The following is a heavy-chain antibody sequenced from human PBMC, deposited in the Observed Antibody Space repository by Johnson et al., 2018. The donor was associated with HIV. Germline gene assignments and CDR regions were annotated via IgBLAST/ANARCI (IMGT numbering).Heavy chain of an antibody. J-gene: IGHJ3*02. V-gene: IGHV3-13*01. CDR3: AKDVSGSKCRDACDI. D-gene: IGHD1-26*01. Sequence: VQLVESGGGLVQPGGSLRLSCAASGFIFSSYDMHWVRQATGRGLEWVSGIGTTGDRYYPGSVKGRFTISRENAKNSLYLQMNSLRAGDTAVYYCAKDVSGSKCRDACDIWGQGTMVTVSS. CDR1: GFIFSSYD. CDR2: IGTTGDR.